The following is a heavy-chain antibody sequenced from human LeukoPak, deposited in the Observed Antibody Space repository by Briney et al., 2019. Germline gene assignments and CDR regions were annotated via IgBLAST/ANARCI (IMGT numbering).Heavy chain of an antibody. CDR3: AKDFGGIVVVHDAFDI. CDR1: EFSVSDSY. V-gene: IGHV3-23*01. D-gene: IGHD3-22*01. Sequence: GGSLRLSCAASEFSVSDSYMSWVRQAPGKGLEWVSAISGSGGSTYYADSVKGRFTISRDNSKNTLYLQMNSLRAEDTAVYYCAKDFGGIVVVHDAFDIWGQGTMVTVSS. J-gene: IGHJ3*02. CDR2: ISGSGGST.